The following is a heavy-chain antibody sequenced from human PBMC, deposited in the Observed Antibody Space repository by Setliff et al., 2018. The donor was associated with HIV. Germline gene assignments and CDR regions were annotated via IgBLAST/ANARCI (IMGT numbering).Heavy chain of an antibody. Sequence: PSETLSLTCAVYGGSLSGYHWSWIRQSPEKGLEWIGEINHSGSTNYNPSLKSRVTMSVDTSKNQFSPKLSSVTAADTPVYYCARGGGYDRSGYYPFDYWGQGTPVTVSS. J-gene: IGHJ4*02. CDR3: ARGGGYDRSGYYPFDY. V-gene: IGHV4-34*01. D-gene: IGHD3-22*01. CDR1: GGSLSGYH. CDR2: INHSGST.